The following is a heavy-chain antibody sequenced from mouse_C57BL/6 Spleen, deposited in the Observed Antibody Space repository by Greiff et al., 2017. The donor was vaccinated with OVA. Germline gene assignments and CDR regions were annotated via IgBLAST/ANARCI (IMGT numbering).Heavy chain of an antibody. Sequence: DVHLVESGGGLVQPGGSLKLSCAASGFTFSDYYMYWVRQTPEKRLEWVAYISNGGGSTYYPDTVKGRFTISRDNAKNTLYLQMSRLKSEDTAMYYCARPDYYGSDWYFDVWGTGTTVTVSS. D-gene: IGHD1-1*01. CDR3: ARPDYYGSDWYFDV. V-gene: IGHV5-12*01. CDR1: GFTFSDYY. J-gene: IGHJ1*03. CDR2: ISNGGGST.